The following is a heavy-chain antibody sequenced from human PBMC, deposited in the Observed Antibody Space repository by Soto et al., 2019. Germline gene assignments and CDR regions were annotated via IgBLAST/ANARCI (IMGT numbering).Heavy chain of an antibody. J-gene: IGHJ3*02. CDR1: GGSISSYY. CDR3: ARGYYGSGTFAFDI. V-gene: IGHV4-59*01. CDR2: IYYSGST. Sequence: QVQLQESGPGLVKPSETLSLTCTVSGGSISSYYWSWIRQPPGKGLEWIGYIYYSGSTNYNPSLKSRVTTSVDTSKNQFSLKLSSVTAADTAVYYCARGYYGSGTFAFDIWGQGTMVTVSS. D-gene: IGHD3-10*01.